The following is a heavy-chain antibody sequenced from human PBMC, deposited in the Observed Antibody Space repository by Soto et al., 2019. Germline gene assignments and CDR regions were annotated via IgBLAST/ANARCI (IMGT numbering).Heavy chain of an antibody. CDR3: AREGYSSSSFNWFDP. CDR1: GGSISSYY. J-gene: IGHJ5*02. V-gene: IGHV4-59*01. Sequence: SETLSLTCTVSGGSISSYYWSWIRQPPGKGLEWIGYIYYSGSTNYNPSLKSRVTISVDTSKNQFSLKLSSVTAADTAVYYCAREGYSSSSFNWFDPWGQGTLVTVSS. D-gene: IGHD6-6*01. CDR2: IYYSGST.